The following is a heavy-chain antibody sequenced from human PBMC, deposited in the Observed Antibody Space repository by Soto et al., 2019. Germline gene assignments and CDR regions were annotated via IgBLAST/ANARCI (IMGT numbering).Heavy chain of an antibody. Sequence: SETLSLTCTVSGGSISSGGYYWSWIRQHPGKGLEWIGYIYYSGSTYYNPSLKSRVTISVDTSKNQFSLKLSSVTAADTAVYYCARAPRIAAAGTKNWFDPWGQGTLVTVSS. CDR2: IYYSGST. CDR3: ARAPRIAAAGTKNWFDP. V-gene: IGHV4-31*03. CDR1: GGSISSGGYY. D-gene: IGHD6-13*01. J-gene: IGHJ5*02.